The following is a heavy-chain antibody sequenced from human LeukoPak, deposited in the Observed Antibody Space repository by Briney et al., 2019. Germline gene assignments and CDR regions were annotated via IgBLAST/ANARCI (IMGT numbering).Heavy chain of an antibody. Sequence: GGSLRLSCSASGFTFTSHVMHWVRQAPGKGLQYVSGISMSVQTTYYAGSVKGRFTISRDSSKNTVYLQMNSLTAEDTAVYYCVREGLERRTNFDYWGQGTL. CDR2: ISMSVQTT. V-gene: IGHV3-64D*06. CDR3: VREGLERRTNFDY. D-gene: IGHD1-1*01. J-gene: IGHJ4*02. CDR1: GFTFTSHV.